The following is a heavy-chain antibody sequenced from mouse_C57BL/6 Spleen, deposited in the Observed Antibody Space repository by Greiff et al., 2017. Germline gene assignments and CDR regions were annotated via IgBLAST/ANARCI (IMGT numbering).Heavy chain of an antibody. V-gene: IGHV1-64*01. CDR3: ATYYGSFDY. D-gene: IGHD1-1*01. Sequence: QVHVKQPGAELVKPGASVKLSCKASGYTFTSYWMHWVKQRPGQGLEWIGMIHPNSGSTNYNEKFKSKATLTVDKSSSTAYIQLSSLTSEDSAVYYCATYYGSFDYWGQGTTLTVSS. J-gene: IGHJ2*01. CDR1: GYTFTSYW. CDR2: IHPNSGST.